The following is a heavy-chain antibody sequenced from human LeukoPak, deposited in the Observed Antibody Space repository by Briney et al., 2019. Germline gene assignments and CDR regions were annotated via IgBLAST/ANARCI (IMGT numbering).Heavy chain of an antibody. CDR1: GGIFSSYA. V-gene: IGHV1-69*13. J-gene: IGHJ5*02. CDR2: IIPIFGTA. CDR3: ARDRAYSSSWFDP. Sequence: GASVKVSCKASGGIFSSYAISWVRQAPGQGLEWMGGIIPIFGTANYAQKFQGRVTITADESTSTAYMELSSLRSEDTAVYYCARDRAYSSSWFDPWGQGTLVTVSS. D-gene: IGHD6-13*01.